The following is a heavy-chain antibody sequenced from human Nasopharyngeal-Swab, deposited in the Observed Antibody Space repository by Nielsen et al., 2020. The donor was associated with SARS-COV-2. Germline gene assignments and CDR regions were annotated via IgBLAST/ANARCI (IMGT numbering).Heavy chain of an antibody. CDR3: ARGWSGYYSPQFDY. D-gene: IGHD3-3*01. CDR2: IYTSGST. CDR1: GVSISSYY. J-gene: IGHJ4*02. V-gene: IGHV4-4*07. Sequence: SETLSLTCTVSGVSISSYYWSWIRQPAGKGLEWIGRIYTSGSTNYNPSLKSRVTISVDTSKNQFSLKLSSVTAADTAVYYCARGWSGYYSPQFDYWGQGTLVTVSS.